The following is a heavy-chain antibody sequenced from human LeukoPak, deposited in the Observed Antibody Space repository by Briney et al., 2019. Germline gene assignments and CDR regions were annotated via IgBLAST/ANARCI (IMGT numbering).Heavy chain of an antibody. D-gene: IGHD3-16*01. CDR3: ARERGGSKLSGLYGRDYYYMDV. CDR2: IYYSGST. J-gene: IGHJ6*03. CDR1: GGSISSGGYS. Sequence: SQTLSLTCAVSGGSISSGGYSWSWIRQPPGKGLEWIGYIYYSGSTYYNPSLKSRVTISVDTSKNQFSLKLSSVTAADTAVYFCARERGGSKLSGLYGRDYYYMDVWGKGTTVTVSS. V-gene: IGHV4-30-4*07.